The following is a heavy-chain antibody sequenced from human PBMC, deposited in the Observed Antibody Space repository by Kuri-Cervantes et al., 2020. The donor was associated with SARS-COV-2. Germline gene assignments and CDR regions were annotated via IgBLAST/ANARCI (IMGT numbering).Heavy chain of an antibody. V-gene: IGHV4-4*02. D-gene: IGHD2-21*02. J-gene: IGHJ3*02. Sequence: GSLRSSFAASGGPISSSNWWSWVRQPPGKGLGWIGVIYDSGSTNYNPSLKSRVTISVAKSKNKFSLKLSSVTAADTAVYYCARLSGGDLGDTLDIWGQGTMVTVSS. CDR1: GGPISSSNW. CDR2: IYDSGST. CDR3: ARLSGGDLGDTLDI.